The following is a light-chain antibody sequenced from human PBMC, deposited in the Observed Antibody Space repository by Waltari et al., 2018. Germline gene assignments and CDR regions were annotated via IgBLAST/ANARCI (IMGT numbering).Light chain of an antibody. Sequence: NFMLTQPHSVSESPGKTVTISCTRSTGTIASHPVQWYHPRPGSSPTTVIYEDNQRPSGVPDRFSGSIDSSSNSASLTISGLKTEDEADFYCQSYDSSNRDVVLGGGTKLTVL. CDR3: QSYDSSNRDVV. J-gene: IGLJ2*01. CDR1: TGTIASHP. V-gene: IGLV6-57*01. CDR2: EDN.